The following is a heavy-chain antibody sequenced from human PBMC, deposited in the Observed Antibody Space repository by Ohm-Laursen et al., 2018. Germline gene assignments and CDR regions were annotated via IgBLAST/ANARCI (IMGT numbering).Heavy chain of an antibody. CDR1: GFPFSAYS. J-gene: IGHJ3*02. CDR3: ARAKVAGTFVAFDI. D-gene: IGHD6-19*01. V-gene: IGHV3-48*04. CDR2: ISSSGSTI. Sequence: SLRLSCAASGFPFSAYSMNWVRQAPGKGLEWASYISSSGSTIYYADSVKGRFTISRDNAKNSLYLQMNSLRAEDTAVYYCARAKVAGTFVAFDIWGQGTMVTVSS.